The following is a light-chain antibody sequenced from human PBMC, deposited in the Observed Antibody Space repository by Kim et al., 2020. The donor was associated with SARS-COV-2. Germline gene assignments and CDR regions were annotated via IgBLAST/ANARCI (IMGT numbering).Light chain of an antibody. V-gene: IGLV1-47*01. J-gene: IGLJ3*02. CDR1: SSNIGSNY. CDR3: AAWDDSLSGRV. Sequence: GQRGTISCSGSSSNIGSNYVYCYQQLPGTAPKLLIYRNNQRPSGVPDRFSGSKSGTSASLAISGLRSEDEADYYCAAWDDSLSGRVFGGGTQLTVL. CDR2: RNN.